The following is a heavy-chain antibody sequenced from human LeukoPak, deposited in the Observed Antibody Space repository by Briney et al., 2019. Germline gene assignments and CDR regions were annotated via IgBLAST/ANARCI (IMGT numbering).Heavy chain of an antibody. Sequence: PGGSLRLSCAASGFTFSTYAMSWVRQAPGRGLEWVSAISGSSDTTYYADSVKGRFTISRDNSKNTLYLQMNSLRAEDTAVYYCASNYYDSSGYTYWGQGTPVTVSS. J-gene: IGHJ4*02. D-gene: IGHD3-22*01. CDR1: GFTFSTYA. CDR2: ISGSSDTT. CDR3: ASNYYDSSGYTY. V-gene: IGHV3-23*01.